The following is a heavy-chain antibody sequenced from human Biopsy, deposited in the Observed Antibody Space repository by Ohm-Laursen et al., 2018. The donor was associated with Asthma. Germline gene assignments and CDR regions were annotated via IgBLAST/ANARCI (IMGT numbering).Heavy chain of an antibody. CDR3: ARVVSYGDIYFGIDV. V-gene: IGHV4-30-4*02. CDR2: VFWSGST. CDR1: GGYTGSSDHH. J-gene: IGHJ6*02. D-gene: IGHD4-17*01. Sequence: SDTLSLTCRVSGGYTGSSDHHWAWIRQAPGKGLEWIGFVFWSGSTHYSRSLERRVSISIDTATNEFSMKLWSVTPADTAVCFCARVVSYGDIYFGIDVWGPGNTVVVS.